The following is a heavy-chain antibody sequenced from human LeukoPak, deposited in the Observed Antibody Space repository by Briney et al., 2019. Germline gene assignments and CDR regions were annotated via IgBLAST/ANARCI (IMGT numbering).Heavy chain of an antibody. CDR2: INTDGSST. CDR3: ARGSRYDRYNWFDP. CDR1: VFTFSDYW. D-gene: IGHD1-14*01. J-gene: IGHJ5*02. Sequence: GGSLRLSCAASVFTFSDYWMHCVRQAPGEGVVCVSRINTDGSSTTDADSVKGRFTVSRDNAKNTLYLQMNSLRAEDTAVYYCARGSRYDRYNWFDPWGQGTLVTVSS. V-gene: IGHV3-74*01.